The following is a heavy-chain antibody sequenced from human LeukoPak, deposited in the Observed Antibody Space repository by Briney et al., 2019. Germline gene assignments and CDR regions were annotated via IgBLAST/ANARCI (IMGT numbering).Heavy chain of an antibody. CDR2: INPNSGGT. CDR1: GYTFTGYY. D-gene: IGHD1-26*01. J-gene: IGHJ4*02. CDR3: ARGSLVGTSFNYFDY. Sequence: ASVKVSCKASGYTFTGYYMHWVRQAPGQGLEWMGWINPNSGGTNYTQKFQGRVTMTRDTSISTTYMELSRLRFDDTAVYYCARGSLVGTSFNYFDYWGQGTLVTVSS. V-gene: IGHV1-2*02.